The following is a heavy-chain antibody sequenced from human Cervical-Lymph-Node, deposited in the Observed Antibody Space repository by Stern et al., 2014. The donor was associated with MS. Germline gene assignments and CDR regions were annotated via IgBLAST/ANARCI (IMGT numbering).Heavy chain of an antibody. J-gene: IGHJ6*02. CDR3: ATGEMATKSYYYYGMDV. V-gene: IGHV1-69*01. CDR2: IIPIFGTA. CDR1: GGTFSSYA. D-gene: IGHD5-24*01. Sequence: VKLVHSAAAVKQPRSSVKVSCKASGGTFSSYAISWVRHAPGPGLEWIGGIIPIFGTATYAQKFQGRVTISAGESTSTAYMELSSLRSEDTAVYYCATGEMATKSYYYYGMDVWGQGTTVTVSS.